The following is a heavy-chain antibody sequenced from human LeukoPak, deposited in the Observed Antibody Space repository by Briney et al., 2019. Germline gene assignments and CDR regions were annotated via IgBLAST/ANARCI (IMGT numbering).Heavy chain of an antibody. V-gene: IGHV3-21*01. D-gene: IGHD2-21*01. J-gene: IGHJ6*03. Sequence: GGSLRLSCSGSGFTFSVYSMNWVRQAPGKGLEWVSSITSKSNYIYYADSVKGRFTISRDNAMNSVFLQLNSLRAADSAVYYCTSGLIAIESDNNLYQYMDVWGKGTTVTVSS. CDR2: ITSKSNYI. CDR3: TSGLIAIESDNNLYQYMDV. CDR1: GFTFSVYS.